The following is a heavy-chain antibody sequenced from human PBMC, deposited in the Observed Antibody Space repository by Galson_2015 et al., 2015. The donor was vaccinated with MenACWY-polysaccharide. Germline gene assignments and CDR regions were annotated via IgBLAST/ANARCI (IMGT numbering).Heavy chain of an antibody. CDR3: ARVAYSSRTFDS. Sequence: SLRLSCAASGFTFSTYTMTWVRQAPGKGLEWVSSVSSGSGTIYYAESVKGRFTISRDNAQSSLYLQLNSPRDEDTAVYYCARVAYSSRTFDSWGQGTLVTVSS. D-gene: IGHD4-11*01. CDR2: VSSGSGTI. J-gene: IGHJ4*02. V-gene: IGHV3-48*02. CDR1: GFTFSTYT.